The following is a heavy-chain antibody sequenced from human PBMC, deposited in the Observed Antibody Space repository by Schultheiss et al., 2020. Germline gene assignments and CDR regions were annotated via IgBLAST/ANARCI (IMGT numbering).Heavy chain of an antibody. D-gene: IGHD3-10*02. V-gene: IGHV1-18*01. Sequence: ASVKVSCKASGYTFTSYGISWVRQAPGQGLEWMGWISAYNGNTNYAQKLQGRVTMTTDTSTSTAYMELSSLRSEDTAVYYCARGGTDYYVPYYFDYWGQGTLVTVSA. J-gene: IGHJ4*02. CDR2: ISAYNGNT. CDR3: ARGGTDYYVPYYFDY. CDR1: GYTFTSYG.